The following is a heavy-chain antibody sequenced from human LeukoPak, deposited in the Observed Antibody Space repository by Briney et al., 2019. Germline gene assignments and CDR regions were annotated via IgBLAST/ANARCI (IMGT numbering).Heavy chain of an antibody. CDR3: ARVKSIVVRPPPFFDI. J-gene: IGHJ3*02. D-gene: IGHD3-22*01. CDR2: IYGGGST. Sequence: GGSLRLSCAASGFTVSTNYMTWVRQAPGKGLEWVSVIYGGGSTYYADSVKGRFTISRDSSKNTLYLQMHSLRVEDTAIYYCARVKSIVVRPPPFFDIWGQGTMVTVSS. V-gene: IGHV3-53*01. CDR1: GFTVSTNY.